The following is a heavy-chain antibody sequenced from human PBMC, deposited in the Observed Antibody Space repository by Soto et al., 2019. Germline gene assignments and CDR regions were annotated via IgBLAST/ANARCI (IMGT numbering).Heavy chain of an antibody. CDR2: INNSGST. CDR3: ARERAVTIFGVVTRPDAYDY. D-gene: IGHD3-3*01. Sequence: QVQLQQWGAGLLKPSETLSLTCAVYGGSFSGYYWSWIRQPPGKGLEWMGEINNSGSTNYNPSRKSRVTIYLDTSKNQITLKLSSVTAADTAVYYCARERAVTIFGVVTRPDAYDYWGQGTLVTVSS. CDR1: GGSFSGYY. J-gene: IGHJ4*02. V-gene: IGHV4-34*01.